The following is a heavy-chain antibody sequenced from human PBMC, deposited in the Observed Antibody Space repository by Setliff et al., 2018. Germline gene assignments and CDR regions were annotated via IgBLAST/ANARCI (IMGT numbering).Heavy chain of an antibody. CDR2: IYYSGST. CDR3: ARVTNWGLDLRFDP. CDR1: GGSISGYY. Sequence: SETLSLTCTVSGGSISGYYWSWIRQPPGKGLEWIGYIYYSGSTNYNPSLKSRVTMSVATFENRFSLKLNSLTAADTAVYYCARVTNWGLDLRFDPWGQGSLVTVSS. D-gene: IGHD7-27*01. J-gene: IGHJ5*02. V-gene: IGHV4-59*01.